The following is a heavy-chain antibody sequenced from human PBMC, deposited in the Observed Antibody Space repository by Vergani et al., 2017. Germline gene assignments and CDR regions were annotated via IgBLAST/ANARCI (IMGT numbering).Heavy chain of an antibody. Sequence: QVQLVQSGAEVKKPGASVTVSCKASGYTFTSYYMHWVRQAPGLGLEWMGIINPSGGSTSYAQKFQGRVTMTRDTSTSTVYMELSSLRSEDTAVYYCARVPYYYGSGSGPGAFFDYWGQGTLVTVSS. CDR3: ARVPYYYGSGSGPGAFFDY. V-gene: IGHV1-46*01. D-gene: IGHD3-10*01. CDR1: GYTFTSYY. CDR2: INPSGGST. J-gene: IGHJ4*02.